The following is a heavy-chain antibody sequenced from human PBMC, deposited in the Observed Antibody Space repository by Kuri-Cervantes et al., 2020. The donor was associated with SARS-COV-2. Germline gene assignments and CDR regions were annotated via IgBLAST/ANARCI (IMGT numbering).Heavy chain of an antibody. CDR1: GGSISRSSYY. CDR2: IYYSGST. Sequence: SETLSLTCTVSGGSISRSSYYWGWIRQPPGKGLEWIGSIYYSGSTYYNPSLKSRVTISVDTSKNQFSLKLSSVTAADTAVYYCARPGYCSSTSCYNNWFDPWGQGTLVTVSS. D-gene: IGHD2-2*02. CDR3: ARPGYCSSTSCYNNWFDP. J-gene: IGHJ5*02. V-gene: IGHV4-39*01.